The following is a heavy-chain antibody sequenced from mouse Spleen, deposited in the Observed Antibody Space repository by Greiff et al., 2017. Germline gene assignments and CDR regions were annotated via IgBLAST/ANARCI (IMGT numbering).Heavy chain of an antibody. V-gene: IGHV5-6*01. CDR3: ARLGSSPGYFDV. CDR1: GFTFSSYG. D-gene: IGHD1-1*01. CDR2: ISSGGSYT. Sequence: EVQGVESGGDLVKPGGSLKLSCAASGFTFSSYGMPWVRQTPDKRLEWVATISSGGSYTYYPDSVKGRFTISRDNAKNTLYLQMSSLKSEDTAMYYCARLGSSPGYFDVWGTGTTVTVSS. J-gene: IGHJ1*03.